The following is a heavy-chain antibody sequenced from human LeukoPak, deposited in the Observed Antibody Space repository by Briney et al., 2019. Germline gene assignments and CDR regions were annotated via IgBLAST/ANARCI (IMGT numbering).Heavy chain of an antibody. D-gene: IGHD6-19*01. CDR2: INHSGST. V-gene: IGHV4-34*01. CDR1: GGSFSGHY. CDR3: ARAGIAVAGRIYYYYYGMDV. J-gene: IGHJ6*02. Sequence: SETLSLTCAVYGGSFSGHYWSWIRQPPGKGLEWIGEINHSGSTNYNPSLKSRVTISVDTSKNQFSLKLSSVTAADTAVYYCARAGIAVAGRIYYYYYGMDVWGQGTTVTVSS.